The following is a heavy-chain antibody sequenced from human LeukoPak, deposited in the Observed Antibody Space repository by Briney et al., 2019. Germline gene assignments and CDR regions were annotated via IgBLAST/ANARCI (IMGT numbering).Heavy chain of an antibody. CDR3: AKDSELAALGY. CDR2: ISWNSGSI. D-gene: IGHD6-6*01. V-gene: IGHV3-9*01. J-gene: IGHJ4*02. CDR1: GFTFDDYA. Sequence: PGGSLRLSCAASGFTFDDYAMHWVRRAPGKGLEWVSGISWNSGSIGYADSVKGRFTISRDNAKNSLYLQMNSLRAEDTALYYCAKDSELAALGYWGQGTLVTVSS.